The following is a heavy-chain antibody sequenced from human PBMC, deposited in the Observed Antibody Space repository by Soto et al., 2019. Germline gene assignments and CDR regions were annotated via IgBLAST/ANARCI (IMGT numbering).Heavy chain of an antibody. CDR3: ARAGQMYGNPDSYSQYNMDV. CDR2: IIGGSTYV. D-gene: IGHD2-15*01. CDR1: GXTVSPYT. J-gene: IGHJ6*02. Sequence: GSLRLSCTASGXTVSPYTMNWVRQAPGKGLELVSSIIGGSTYVYYADSVKCRFTISRDNAKNSLYLQMNSLRAEDTALYYFARAGQMYGNPDSYSQYNMDVWGPGTTGTVSS. V-gene: IGHV3-21*04.